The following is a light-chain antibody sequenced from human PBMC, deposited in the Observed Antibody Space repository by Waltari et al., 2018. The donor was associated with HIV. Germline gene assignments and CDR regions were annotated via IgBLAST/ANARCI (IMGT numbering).Light chain of an antibody. CDR3: NSYAGSNNWV. CDR2: EVN. J-gene: IGLJ3*02. V-gene: IGLV2-8*01. CDR1: SSDVGGSKY. Sequence: QSALTQPPSASGSPGQSVTISCTGTSSDVGGSKYVSWYQQHPGKAPKLMICEVNKRPSGVPDRFSGSKSANTASLTVSGLQADDEADYYCNSYAGSNNWVFGGGTKLTVL.